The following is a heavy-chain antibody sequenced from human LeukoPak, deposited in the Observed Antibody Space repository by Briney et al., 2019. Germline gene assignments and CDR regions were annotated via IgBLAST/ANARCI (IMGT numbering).Heavy chain of an antibody. CDR1: GYTFTGNY. J-gene: IGHJ4*02. CDR2: INPNSGGT. Sequence: APVKVSCKASGYTFTGNYMHWVRQAPGQGLEWMGWINPNSGGTKFAQEFQGRVAMTGDMSTNTAFMELYRLESDDTAVYYCAKSSVGTSGGSFDYWGQGTLVSVSS. V-gene: IGHV1-2*02. CDR3: AKSSVGTSGGSFDY. D-gene: IGHD3-16*01.